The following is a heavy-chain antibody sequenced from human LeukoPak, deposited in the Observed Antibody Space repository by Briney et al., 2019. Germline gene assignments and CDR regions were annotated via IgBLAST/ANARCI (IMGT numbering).Heavy chain of an antibody. J-gene: IGHJ4*02. CDR1: GGSISSSDYY. V-gene: IGHV4-30-4*01. Sequence: SQTLSLTCTVSGGSISSSDYYWSWIRQPPGKGLEWIGYIYHSGNTYYNPSLKSRVSMSVDTSKNQFSLKLNSVTAADTAVYYCASIVVVAAAIDYWGQGTLVTVSS. CDR2: IYHSGNT. CDR3: ASIVVVAAAIDY. D-gene: IGHD2-2*01.